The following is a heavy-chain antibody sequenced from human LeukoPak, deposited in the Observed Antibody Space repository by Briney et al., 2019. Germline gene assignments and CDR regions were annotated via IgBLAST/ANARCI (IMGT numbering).Heavy chain of an antibody. J-gene: IGHJ4*02. Sequence: PGGSLRLSCVASGFTFSSYDMSLVRQAPGKGLEWVSDISDSGGRTYYADSVKGRFTISRNNSKNTLYLQMNSLRAEDAAIYYCTKHYGGNSGYFDYWGQGTLVTVSS. CDR3: TKHYGGNSGYFDY. V-gene: IGHV3-23*01. CDR1: GFTFSSYD. CDR2: ISDSGGRT. D-gene: IGHD4-23*01.